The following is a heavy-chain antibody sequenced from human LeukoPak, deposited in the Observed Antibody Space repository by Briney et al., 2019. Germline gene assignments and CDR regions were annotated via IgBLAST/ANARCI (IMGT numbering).Heavy chain of an antibody. Sequence: GGSLRLSCTASGFTFGDYAMSWVRQAPGKGLEWVANIKQDGSEKYYVDSVKGRFTISRDNAKNSLYLQMNSLRAEDTAVYYCARDRFEWLPLDYWGQGALVTVSS. CDR2: IKQDGSEK. D-gene: IGHD6-19*01. J-gene: IGHJ4*02. CDR1: GFTFGDYA. CDR3: ARDRFEWLPLDY. V-gene: IGHV3-7*01.